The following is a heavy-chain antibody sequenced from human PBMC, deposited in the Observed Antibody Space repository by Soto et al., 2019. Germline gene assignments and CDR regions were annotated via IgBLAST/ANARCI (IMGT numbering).Heavy chain of an antibody. CDR1: GFTFSSYA. V-gene: IGHV3-23*01. D-gene: IGHD2-15*01. Sequence: EVQLLESGGGLVQPGGSMRLSCAASGFTFSSYAMSWVRQAPGKGLEWVSAISGSGGSTYYADSVKGRFTISRDNSKNTLYLQMNSLRAEDTAVYYCAKRHKGPVVAASDYWGQGTLVTVSS. CDR2: ISGSGGST. CDR3: AKRHKGPVVAASDY. J-gene: IGHJ4*02.